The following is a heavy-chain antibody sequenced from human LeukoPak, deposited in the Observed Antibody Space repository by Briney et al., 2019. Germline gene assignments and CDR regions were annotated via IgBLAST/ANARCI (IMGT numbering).Heavy chain of an antibody. D-gene: IGHD6-6*01. V-gene: IGHV5-51*01. Sequence: GESLKISCKTSGYSFTSYWIGWVRQMPGKGLEWMGITCPGDSETRYSPSFQGQVTISVDKSISTAYLQWTSLKASDTAMYYCARHGGYVSSGLYYYYGMDVWGQGTTVTVSS. CDR2: TCPGDSET. CDR3: ARHGGYVSSGLYYYYGMDV. J-gene: IGHJ6*02. CDR1: GYSFTSYW.